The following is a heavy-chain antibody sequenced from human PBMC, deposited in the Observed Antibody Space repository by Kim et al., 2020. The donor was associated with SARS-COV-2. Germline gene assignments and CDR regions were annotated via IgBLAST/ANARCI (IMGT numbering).Heavy chain of an antibody. CDR2: ISSSGSTI. Sequence: GGSLRLSCAASGFTFSDYYMSWIRQAPGKGLEWVSYISSSGSTIYYADSVKGRFTISRDNAKNSLYLQMNSLRAEDTAVYYCARQNSSGYRCYFDYWGQGTLVTVSS. D-gene: IGHD3-22*01. CDR3: ARQNSSGYRCYFDY. CDR1: GFTFSDYY. J-gene: IGHJ4*02. V-gene: IGHV3-11*01.